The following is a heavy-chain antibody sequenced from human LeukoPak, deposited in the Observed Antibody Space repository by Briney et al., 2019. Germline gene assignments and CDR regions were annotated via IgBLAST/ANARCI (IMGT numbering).Heavy chain of an antibody. Sequence: GGSLRLSCAASGFTFSSYWMHWVRQAPGKGLVWVSRISSDGSSTSYADSVKGRFTISRDNAKNTLYLQMNSLRAEDTAVYYCARGRVSGYYPDDAFDIWGQGTMVTVSS. CDR1: GFTFSSYW. CDR2: ISSDGSST. V-gene: IGHV3-74*01. CDR3: ARGRVSGYYPDDAFDI. J-gene: IGHJ3*02. D-gene: IGHD3-22*01.